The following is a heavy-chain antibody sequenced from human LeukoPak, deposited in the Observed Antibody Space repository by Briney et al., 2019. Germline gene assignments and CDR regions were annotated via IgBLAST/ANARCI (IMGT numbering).Heavy chain of an antibody. CDR3: ARGLFQWPARIDY. CDR1: GGSINNYC. J-gene: IGHJ4*02. Sequence: PSETLSLTCTVSGGSINNYCWSWIRQPPGKGLEWIGFFDNNGITNYNPSLKSRVTILVDTSKNQVSLKLNSATAADTAVYYCARGLFQWPARIDYWGQGTLVTVSS. D-gene: IGHD6-19*01. CDR2: FDNNGIT. V-gene: IGHV4-59*08.